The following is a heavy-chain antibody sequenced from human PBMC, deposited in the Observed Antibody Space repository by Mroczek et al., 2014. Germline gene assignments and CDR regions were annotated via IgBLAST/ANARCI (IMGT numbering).Heavy chain of an antibody. J-gene: IGHJ5*02. D-gene: IGHD1-1*01. CDR2: TYYRSKWYN. CDR3: ARGLQTGTKRHTFNWFDP. V-gene: IGHV6-1*01. CDR1: GDSVSSNSAA. Sequence: QVQLQQSGPGLVKPSQTLSLTCAISGDSVSSNSAAWNWIRQSPSRGLEWLGRTYYRSKWYNDYAVSVKSRITINPDTSKNQFSLQLNSVTPEDTAVYYCARGLQTGTKRHTFNWFDPWGQGTLVTVSS.